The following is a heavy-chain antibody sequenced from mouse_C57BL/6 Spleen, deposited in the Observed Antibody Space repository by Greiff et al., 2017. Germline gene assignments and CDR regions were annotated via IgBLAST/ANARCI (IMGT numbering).Heavy chain of an antibody. D-gene: IGHD2-5*01. CDR2: ISSGGSYT. CDR3: ARQAYYSNYYFDY. Sequence: EVKLMESGGDLVKPGGSLKLSCAASGFTFSSYGMSWVRQTPDKRLEWVATISSGGSYTYYPDSVKGRFTISRDNAKNTLYLQMSSLKSEDTAMYYCARQAYYSNYYFDYWGQGTTLTVSS. V-gene: IGHV5-6*01. J-gene: IGHJ2*01. CDR1: GFTFSSYG.